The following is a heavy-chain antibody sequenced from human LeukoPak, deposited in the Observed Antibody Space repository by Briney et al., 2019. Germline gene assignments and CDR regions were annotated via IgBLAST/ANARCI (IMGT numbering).Heavy chain of an antibody. J-gene: IGHJ4*02. V-gene: IGHV1-2*06. CDR1: GYTFNGYY. CDR3: ARGRNSVYYFNVVAPSYFVY. D-gene: IGHD3-22*01. CDR2: INPNSGGT. Sequence: SVKVSCKASGYTFNGYYMLWVQQAPGQGLEWMGRINPNSGGTNYAQKFQVRVTMTRDTSINTAHMDLSRLRSDDTAVYSCARGRNSVYYFNVVAPSYFVYWGQGTLVTVSS.